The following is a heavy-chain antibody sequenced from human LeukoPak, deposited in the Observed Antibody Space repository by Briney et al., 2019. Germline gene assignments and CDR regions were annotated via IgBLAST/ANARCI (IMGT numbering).Heavy chain of an antibody. Sequence: GGSLRLSCAASGFSFSSYAMSWVRQGPGKGLEWVSAISVSGSTTYYADSVKGRFTISRDNSANTLYLQMTSLSAEDTAVYYCANCSGRLPPNYWGRGTLVTVSS. V-gene: IGHV3-23*01. CDR3: ANCSGRLPPNY. D-gene: IGHD6-25*01. CDR2: ISVSGSTT. CDR1: GFSFSSYA. J-gene: IGHJ4*02.